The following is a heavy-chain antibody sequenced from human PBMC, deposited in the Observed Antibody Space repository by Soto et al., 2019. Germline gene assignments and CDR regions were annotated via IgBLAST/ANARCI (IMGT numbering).Heavy chain of an antibody. Sequence: GGSLRLSXAASGFTFSRDGMSCVRQAPGKGLEWVSLIHDNGGSTYYADSVKGRFTISRHNTKKTLFLQMNSLRAEDTPVYYCAKERATTTAFDYWGQGALVTVSS. CDR3: AKERATTTAFDY. CDR1: GFTFSRDG. D-gene: IGHD4-17*01. V-gene: IGHV3-23*01. J-gene: IGHJ4*02. CDR2: IHDNGGST.